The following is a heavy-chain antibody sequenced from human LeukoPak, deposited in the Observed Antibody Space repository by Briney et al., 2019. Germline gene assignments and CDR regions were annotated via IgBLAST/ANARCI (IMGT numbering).Heavy chain of an antibody. CDR2: IYYSGST. J-gene: IGHJ5*02. Sequence: PSETLSLTCTVSGGSISSYYWSWIRQPPGKGLEWIGYIYYSGSTNYNPSLKSRVTISVDTSKNQFSLKLSSVTAADTAVYYCARAPGETLVGWFDPWGQGTLVTVSS. D-gene: IGHD1-26*01. CDR3: ARAPGETLVGWFDP. CDR1: GGSISSYY. V-gene: IGHV4-59*01.